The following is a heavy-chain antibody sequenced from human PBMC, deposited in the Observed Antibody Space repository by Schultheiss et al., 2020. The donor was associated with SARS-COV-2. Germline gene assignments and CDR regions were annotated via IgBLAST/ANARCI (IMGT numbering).Heavy chain of an antibody. V-gene: IGHV4-38-2*01. D-gene: IGHD3-22*01. Sequence: SETLSLTCAVSGYSISSGYYWGWIRQPPGKGLEWIGSIYHSGSTYYNPSLKSRVTISVDTSKNQFSLKLSSVTAADTAVYYCARGGIVVGFDYWGQGTLVTVSS. CDR2: IYHSGST. CDR3: ARGGIVVGFDY. J-gene: IGHJ4*02. CDR1: GYSISSGYY.